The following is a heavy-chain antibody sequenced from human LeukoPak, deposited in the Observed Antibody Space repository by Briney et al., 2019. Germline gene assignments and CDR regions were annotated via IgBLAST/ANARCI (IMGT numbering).Heavy chain of an antibody. D-gene: IGHD1-1*01. J-gene: IGHJ4*02. CDR3: ARSNADY. V-gene: IGHV4-59*11. CDR1: GGFISSHY. CDR2: IYYSGST. Sequence: SETLSLTCTVSGGFISSHYWSWIRQPPGKGLEWIGYIYYSGSTNYNPSLKSRVTISVDTSKNQFSLKLSSVTAADTAVYYCARSNADYWGQGTLVTVSS.